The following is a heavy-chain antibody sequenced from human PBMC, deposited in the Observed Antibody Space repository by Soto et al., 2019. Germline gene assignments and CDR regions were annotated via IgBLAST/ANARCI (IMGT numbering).Heavy chain of an antibody. D-gene: IGHD1-26*01. Sequence: PGGSLRLSCAASGFTFSSYAMHWVRQAPGKGLEWVAVISYDGSNKYYADSVKGRFTISRDNSKNTLYLQMNSLRAEDTAVYYCARSRGSYSEFDYWGQGTLVTVSS. CDR1: GFTFSSYA. J-gene: IGHJ4*02. V-gene: IGHV3-30-3*01. CDR2: ISYDGSNK. CDR3: ARSRGSYSEFDY.